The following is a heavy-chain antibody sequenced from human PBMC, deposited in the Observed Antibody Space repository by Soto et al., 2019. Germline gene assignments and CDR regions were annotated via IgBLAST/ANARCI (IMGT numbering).Heavy chain of an antibody. D-gene: IGHD6-19*01. CDR3: ARGPSGWFGYDY. Sequence: GGSMRLSSAASGFTFSTSWMHWVRQAAGKGLVWVSRINSDASTTNYADSVKGRFTISRDNAKNTLYLQMDSLTAEDTAVYYCARGPSGWFGYDYWGQGTLVTVSS. J-gene: IGHJ4*02. V-gene: IGHV3-74*01. CDR2: INSDASTT. CDR1: GFTFSTSW.